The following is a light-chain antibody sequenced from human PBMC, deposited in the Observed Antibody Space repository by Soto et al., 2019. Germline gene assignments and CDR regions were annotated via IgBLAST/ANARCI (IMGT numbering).Light chain of an antibody. CDR3: QQYNSYSWT. CDR2: DAS. V-gene: IGKV1-5*01. J-gene: IGKJ1*01. Sequence: DIQMTQSPSTLSASVGDRVTITCRASQSISSWLAWYQQKPGKAPKLLIYDASSLESGVPSRFSGSGSGTEFTLAISSPQPDDFATYYCQQYNSYSWTFGQGTKVVIK. CDR1: QSISSW.